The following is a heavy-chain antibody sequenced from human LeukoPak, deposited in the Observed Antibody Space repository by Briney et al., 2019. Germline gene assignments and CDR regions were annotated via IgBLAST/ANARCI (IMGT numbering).Heavy chain of an antibody. CDR2: IYYSGST. Sequence: PSETLSLTCTVSGGSISSYCWSSIRQPPGKGLEWIGYIYYSGSTNYNPSRKSRVTISVDTSKTHFSLKLSSVPAADMAVCYCARNDFWSGYDAFDIWGQGTMVTVSS. D-gene: IGHD3-3*01. CDR3: ARNDFWSGYDAFDI. J-gene: IGHJ3*02. V-gene: IGHV4-59*01. CDR1: GGSISSYC.